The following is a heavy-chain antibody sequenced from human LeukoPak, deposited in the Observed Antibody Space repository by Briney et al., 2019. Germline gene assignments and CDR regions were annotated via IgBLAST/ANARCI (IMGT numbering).Heavy chain of an antibody. CDR1: GFTFSSYW. CDR3: ARDGTYYYGSGSPYYYYYGMDV. J-gene: IGHJ6*02. V-gene: IGHV3-7*01. D-gene: IGHD3-10*01. Sequence: GGSLRLSCAASGFTFSSYWMSWVRQAPGKGLEWVANIKQDGSEKYYVDSVKGRFTISRDNAKNSLYLQTNSLRAEDTAVYYCARDGTYYYGSGSPYYYYYGMDVWGQGTTVTVSS. CDR2: IKQDGSEK.